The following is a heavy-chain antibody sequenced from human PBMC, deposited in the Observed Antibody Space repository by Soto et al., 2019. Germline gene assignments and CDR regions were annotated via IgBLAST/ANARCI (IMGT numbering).Heavy chain of an antibody. V-gene: IGHV4-30-2*01. J-gene: IGHJ5*02. D-gene: IGHD2-15*01. CDR2: LYRSGST. CDR3: ARESPHGNWFAP. CDR1: GGSISSGGYS. Sequence: QLQLQESGSGLVKPSQTLSLTCTVSGGSISSGGYSWSWLRQPPGKGLEWIGYLYRSGSTHYNPSLKSRVTISVDGSKNTFSLKMISVPAADTAVYYCARESPHGNWFAPWGQGTLVTVSS.